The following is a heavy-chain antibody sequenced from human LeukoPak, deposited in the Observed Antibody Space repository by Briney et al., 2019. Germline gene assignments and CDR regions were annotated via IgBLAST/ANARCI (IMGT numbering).Heavy chain of an antibody. D-gene: IGHD3-3*01. CDR3: AREAYDFSNTYLGRFFDS. Sequence: PSETLSLTCAVYGGSFSGYYWSWIRQPPGKGLEWIGEINHSGSTNYNPSLKSRVTISVDTSKNQFSLTLRSLTAADTAVYYCAREAYDFSNTYLGRFFDSWGQGTLVTVSS. CDR2: INHSGST. V-gene: IGHV4-34*01. CDR1: GGSFSGYY. J-gene: IGHJ4*02.